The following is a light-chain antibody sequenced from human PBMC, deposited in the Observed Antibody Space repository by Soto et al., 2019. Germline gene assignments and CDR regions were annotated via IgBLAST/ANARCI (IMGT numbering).Light chain of an antibody. J-gene: IGKJ1*01. V-gene: IGKV1-39*01. CDR3: QQSYSTPPA. Sequence: DIHMTQSPSSLSSSLGDRVTITFLASQSISSYLNWYQQKPGKAPKLLIYAASSLQSGVPSRFSGSGSGTDFTLTISSLQPEDFATYYCQQSYSTPPAFGQGTKVDI. CDR2: AAS. CDR1: QSISSY.